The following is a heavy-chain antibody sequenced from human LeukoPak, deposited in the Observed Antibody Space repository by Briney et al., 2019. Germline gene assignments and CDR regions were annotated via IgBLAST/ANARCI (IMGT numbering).Heavy chain of an antibody. D-gene: IGHD2-8*02. CDR1: GYTFTVYY. J-gene: IGHJ4*02. CDR2: INPNSGGT. V-gene: IGHV1-2*02. CDR3: ARPATVVYATASELDY. Sequence: GASVKVSFKASGYTFTVYYMHWVRQAPGQGREGMGWINPNSGGTNYAQKFQGRVTMTRDTSISTAYMELSRLRSDDTAVYYCARPATVVYATASELDYWGQGTLVTVSS.